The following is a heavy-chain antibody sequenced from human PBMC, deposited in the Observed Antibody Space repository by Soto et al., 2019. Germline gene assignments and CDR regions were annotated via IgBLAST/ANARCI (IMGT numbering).Heavy chain of an antibody. CDR3: ARTDLRSGYSYGYDAFDI. CDR1: GYSFTSYW. V-gene: IGHV5-51*01. D-gene: IGHD5-18*01. J-gene: IGHJ3*02. Sequence: GESLKISCKGSGYSFTSYWIGWVRQMPGKGLEWMGIIYPGDSDTRYSPSFQGQVTISADKSISTAYLQWSSLKASDTAMYYCARTDLRSGYSYGYDAFDIWGQGTMVTVSS. CDR2: IYPGDSDT.